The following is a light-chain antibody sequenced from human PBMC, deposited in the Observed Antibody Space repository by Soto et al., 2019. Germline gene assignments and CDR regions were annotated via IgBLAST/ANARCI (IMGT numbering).Light chain of an antibody. CDR3: QQYGNSPLT. V-gene: IGKV3-20*01. CDR2: GTS. J-gene: IGKJ4*01. CDR1: QSVSSAY. Sequence: EIVLTQSPGTLSLSPGERATLSCRASQSVSSAYLGWYQQKPGQAPRLLISGTSNRATGIPDRFSGSGSGTDFTLTISRLEPEDFAVYYCQQYGNSPLTFGGGTRVEIK.